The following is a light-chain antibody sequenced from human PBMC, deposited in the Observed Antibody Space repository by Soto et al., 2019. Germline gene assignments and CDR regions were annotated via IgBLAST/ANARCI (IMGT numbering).Light chain of an antibody. CDR3: SSYTSISTYV. CDR1: NSDVGGYNY. CDR2: EVS. Sequence: QSALTQPASVSGSPGQSITISCTGTNSDVGGYNYVSWYQQHPGKAPKLMISEVSNRPSGVSNRFSGSKSANTASLTISGLQAEDEADYYCSSYTSISTYVFGTGTKVTVL. J-gene: IGLJ1*01. V-gene: IGLV2-14*01.